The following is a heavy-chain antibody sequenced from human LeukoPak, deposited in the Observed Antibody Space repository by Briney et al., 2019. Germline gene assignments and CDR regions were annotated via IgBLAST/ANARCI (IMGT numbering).Heavy chain of an antibody. Sequence: SETLSLTCTVSNGSISSYFWSWIRQPPGKGLEWIGYIYYSGSTNYNPSLKSRVTISVDTSKNQFSLKLSSVTAADTAVYYCARHGYTESFDYWGQGTLVTVSS. CDR2: IYYSGST. J-gene: IGHJ4*02. CDR3: ARHGYTESFDY. D-gene: IGHD5-24*01. V-gene: IGHV4-59*08. CDR1: NGSISSYF.